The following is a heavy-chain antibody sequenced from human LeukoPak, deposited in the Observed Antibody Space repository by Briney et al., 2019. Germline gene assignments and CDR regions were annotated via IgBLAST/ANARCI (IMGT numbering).Heavy chain of an antibody. CDR3: ETHYYDSSGYYRDY. J-gene: IGHJ4*02. CDR2: MNPNSGNT. D-gene: IGHD3-22*01. CDR1: GYTITSYD. Sequence: ASVKVSCKASGYTITSYDINWVRQATGQGLEWMGWMNPNSGNTGYAQKFQGRVTMTRNTSISTAYMELSSLRSEDTAVYYCETHYYDSSGYYRDYWGQGTLVTASS. V-gene: IGHV1-8*01.